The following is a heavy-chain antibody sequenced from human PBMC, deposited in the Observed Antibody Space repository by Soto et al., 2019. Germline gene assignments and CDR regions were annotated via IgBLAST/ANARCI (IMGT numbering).Heavy chain of an antibody. Sequence: QVQLVQSGAEVKKPGSSVKVSCKASGGTFSSYAISWVRQAPGQGLEWMGGITPIFGTANYAQKFQGRVTITEDESTSAAYMELSSLRSEDTAVYYCARDRACAHSGGSCSPPPFDYWGQGTLVTVSS. D-gene: IGHD2-15*01. CDR1: GGTFSSYA. J-gene: IGHJ4*02. V-gene: IGHV1-69*01. CDR3: ARDRACAHSGGSCSPPPFDY. CDR2: ITPIFGTA.